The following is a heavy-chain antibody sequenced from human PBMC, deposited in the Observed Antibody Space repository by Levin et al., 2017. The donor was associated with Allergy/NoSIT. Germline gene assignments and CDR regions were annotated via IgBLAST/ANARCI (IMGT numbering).Heavy chain of an antibody. D-gene: IGHD2-2*01. CDR2: IIPIFGTA. CDR3: AVVPAATYRAGGRGWFDP. V-gene: IGHV1-69*06. J-gene: IGHJ5*02. CDR1: GGTFSSYA. Sequence: SVKVSCKASGGTFSSYAISWVRQAPGQGLEWMGGIIPIFGTANYAQKFQGRVTITADKSTSTAYMELSSLRSEDTAVYYCAVVPAATYRAGGRGWFDPWGQGTLVTVSS.